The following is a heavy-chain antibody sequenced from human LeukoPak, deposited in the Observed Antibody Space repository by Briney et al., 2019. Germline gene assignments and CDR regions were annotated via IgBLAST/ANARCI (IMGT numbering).Heavy chain of an antibody. Sequence: PGGSLRLSCAASGFTFSNCAMSWVRQAPGKGLEWVSGVSGSGDRTYYADSVKGRFTISRDNSKNTLYLQMNSLRAEDTAVYYCAREEYYYDSSGSYSDAFDIWGQGTMVTVSS. V-gene: IGHV3-23*01. CDR2: VSGSGDRT. D-gene: IGHD3-22*01. J-gene: IGHJ3*02. CDR1: GFTFSNCA. CDR3: AREEYYYDSSGSYSDAFDI.